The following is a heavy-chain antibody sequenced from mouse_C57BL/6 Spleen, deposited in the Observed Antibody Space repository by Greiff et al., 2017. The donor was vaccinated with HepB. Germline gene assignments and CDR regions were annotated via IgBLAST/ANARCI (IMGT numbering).Heavy chain of an antibody. D-gene: IGHD2-2*01. CDR3: ARGGLRAMDY. CDR2: INYDGSST. CDR1: GFTFSDYY. V-gene: IGHV5-16*01. Sequence: EVMLVESEGGLVQPGSSMKLSCTASGFTFSDYYMAWVRQVPEKGLEWVANINYDGSSTYYLDSLKSRFIISRDNAKNILYLQMSSLKSEDTATYYCARGGLRAMDYWGQGTSVTVSS. J-gene: IGHJ4*01.